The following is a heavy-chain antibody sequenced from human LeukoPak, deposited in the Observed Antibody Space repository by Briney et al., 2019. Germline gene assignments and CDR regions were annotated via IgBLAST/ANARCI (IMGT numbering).Heavy chain of an antibody. CDR2: INWNGGST. J-gene: IGHJ4*02. CDR1: GFTFSDYY. D-gene: IGHD4-17*01. CDR3: ARAQTYGDSRLLLDY. V-gene: IGHV3-20*04. Sequence: SGGSLRLSRAASGFTFSDYYMSWIRQAPGKGLEWVSGINWNGGSTGYADSVEGRFTISRDNAKNSQYLQMNSLSVEDTALYYCARAQTYGDSRLLLDYWGQGTLATVSS.